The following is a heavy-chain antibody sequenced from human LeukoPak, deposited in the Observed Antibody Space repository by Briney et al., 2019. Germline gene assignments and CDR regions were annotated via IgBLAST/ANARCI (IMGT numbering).Heavy chain of an antibody. Sequence: GASVKVSCEASGYTFTSYYMHWVRQAPGQGLEWMGIINPSGGSTSYAQKFQGRVTMTRDMSTSTVYMELSSLRSEDTAVYYCARDRLGYFDLLPFDPWGQGTLVTVSS. V-gene: IGHV1-46*01. J-gene: IGHJ5*02. CDR2: INPSGGST. CDR1: GYTFTSYY. CDR3: ARDRLGYFDLLPFDP. D-gene: IGHD3-9*01.